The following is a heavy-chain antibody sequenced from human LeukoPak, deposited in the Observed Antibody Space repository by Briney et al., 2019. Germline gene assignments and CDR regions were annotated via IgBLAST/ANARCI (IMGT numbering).Heavy chain of an antibody. V-gene: IGHV5-51*01. CDR1: ECRFSSYW. Sequence: GAALKISCNGVECRFSSYWIGRGRQKPGKGREGRGIIYHGDCDTRYSPSFQGHLTISADTSISTAFLQWISLRASDTAIYYCGRHYSIGMGMNYFDLWGQGTLVTVSS. D-gene: IGHD7-27*01. CDR3: GRHYSIGMGMNYFDL. CDR2: IYHGDCDT. J-gene: IGHJ4*02.